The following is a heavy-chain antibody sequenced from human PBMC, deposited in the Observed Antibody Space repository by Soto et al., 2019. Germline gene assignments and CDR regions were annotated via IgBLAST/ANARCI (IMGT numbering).Heavy chain of an antibody. D-gene: IGHD4-17*01. CDR2: IGVGSGNT. CDR3: AAGGYGDYQHYYDGMDD. Sequence: VKVSCKASGFTFTSSAVRWVRQARGQRLEWIGWIGVGSGNTNYAQKFQEKLTITRYMSTSTAYMELRSLRSEDTAVYYCAAGGYGDYQHYYDGMDDWGHGTTVTV. V-gene: IGHV1-58*01. CDR1: GFTFTSSA. J-gene: IGHJ6*02.